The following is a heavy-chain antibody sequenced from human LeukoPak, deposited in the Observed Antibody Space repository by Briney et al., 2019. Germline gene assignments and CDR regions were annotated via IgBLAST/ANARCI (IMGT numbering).Heavy chain of an antibody. Sequence: RPGGSLRLSCAASGFTFDDYGMSWVRQAPGKGLEWVSGINWNGGSTGYADSVKGRFTISRDNAKNSLYLQMNSLRAEDMALYYCARVFLSSDDYVWGSFLGFDYWGQGTLVTVSS. CDR1: GFTFDDYG. V-gene: IGHV3-20*04. CDR2: INWNGGST. CDR3: ARVFLSSDDYVWGSFLGFDY. J-gene: IGHJ4*02. D-gene: IGHD3-16*01.